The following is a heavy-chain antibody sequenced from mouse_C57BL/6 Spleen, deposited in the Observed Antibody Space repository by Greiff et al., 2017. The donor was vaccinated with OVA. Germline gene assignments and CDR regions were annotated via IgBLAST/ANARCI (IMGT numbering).Heavy chain of an antibody. J-gene: IGHJ1*03. CDR3: ARNYYGSSYNWYFDV. CDR2: IWSGGST. Sequence: QVQLKESGPGLVQPSQSLSITCTVSGFSLTSYGVPWVRQSPGKGLEWLGVIWSGGSTDYNAAFISSLSISKDNSKSKVFFKMNSLQADDTAIYYCARNYYGSSYNWYFDVWGTGTTVTVSS. V-gene: IGHV2-2*01. D-gene: IGHD1-1*01. CDR1: GFSLTSYG.